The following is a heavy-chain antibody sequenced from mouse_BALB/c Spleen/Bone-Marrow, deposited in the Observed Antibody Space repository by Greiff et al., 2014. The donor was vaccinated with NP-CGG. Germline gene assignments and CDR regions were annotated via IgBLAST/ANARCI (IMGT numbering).Heavy chain of an antibody. CDR2: IYPGDGST. V-gene: IGHV1S56*01. J-gene: IGHJ3*01. D-gene: IGHD3-2*01. Sequence: QVQLKESGPELVKPGALVKISCKASGYTFTSYDINWVKQRPGQGLEWIGWIYPGDGSTKYNGKFKGKATLTADKSSSTAYMQLSSLTSENSAVYFCARSGDSSGYGFAYWGQGTLVTVSA. CDR3: ARSGDSSGYGFAY. CDR1: GYTFTSYD.